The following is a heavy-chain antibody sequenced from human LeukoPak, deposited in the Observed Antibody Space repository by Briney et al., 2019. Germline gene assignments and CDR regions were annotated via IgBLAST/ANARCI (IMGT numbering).Heavy chain of an antibody. V-gene: IGHV4-39*01. CDR3: ARQGADSSGYYYLSYFDY. J-gene: IGHJ4*02. Sequence: ADTLSLICTVSGGSISSSSYYWGWLRQPPGKGLEWFGSIYYSGSTYYNPSLKSRVTISVDTSKNQFSLKLSSVTAADTAVYYCARQGADSSGYYYLSYFDYWGQGTLVTVSS. CDR2: IYYSGST. D-gene: IGHD3-22*01. CDR1: GGSISSSSYY.